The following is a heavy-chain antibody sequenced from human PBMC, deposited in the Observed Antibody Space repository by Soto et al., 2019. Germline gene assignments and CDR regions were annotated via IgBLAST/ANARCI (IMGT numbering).Heavy chain of an antibody. V-gene: IGHV3-30-3*01. Sequence: QVQLVESGGSVVQPGRSLRLSCAASGFTFSSYAMHWVRQAPGKGLEWVAVISYDGSNKYYADSVKGRFTISRDNSKNTLYLQMNSLRAEDTAVYYCARGGDFWGAHYYYYGMDVWGQGTTVTVSS. D-gene: IGHD3-3*01. J-gene: IGHJ6*02. CDR2: ISYDGSNK. CDR3: ARGGDFWGAHYYYYGMDV. CDR1: GFTFSSYA.